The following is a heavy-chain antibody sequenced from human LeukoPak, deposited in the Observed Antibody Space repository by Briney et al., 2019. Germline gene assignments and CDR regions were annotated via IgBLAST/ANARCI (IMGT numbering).Heavy chain of an antibody. CDR2: ISGSGGST. V-gene: IGHV3-23*01. CDR1: GFTFSSYA. J-gene: IGHJ6*02. D-gene: IGHD6-13*01. Sequence: GGSLRLSCAASGFTFSSYAMSWVRQAPGKGLEWVSAISGSGGSTYYADSVKGRFTISRDNSKNTLYLQMNSLRAEDTAVYYCAKDLYSSSWYSGMDVWGQGTTVTVSS. CDR3: AKDLYSSSWYSGMDV.